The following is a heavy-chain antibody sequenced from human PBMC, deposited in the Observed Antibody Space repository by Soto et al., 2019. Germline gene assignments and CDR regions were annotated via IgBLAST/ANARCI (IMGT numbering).Heavy chain of an antibody. CDR2: IIPIFGTA. D-gene: IGHD3-10*02. Sequence: QVHLVQSGAEVKTPGSSVKVSCKASGGIFTRYDIRWVRQAPGQGLEWMGAIIPIFGTANYAQKFQGRVTITADATTSTAHMELSSLRSEDTAMYYCAINEGRDVSTFDYWGQGTLVTVSS. CDR1: GGIFTRYD. CDR3: AINEGRDVSTFDY. J-gene: IGHJ4*02. V-gene: IGHV1-69*01.